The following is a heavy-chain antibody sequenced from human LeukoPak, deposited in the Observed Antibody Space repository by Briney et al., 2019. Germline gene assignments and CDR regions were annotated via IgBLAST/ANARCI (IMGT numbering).Heavy chain of an antibody. J-gene: IGHJ4*02. CDR2: MKPNSGDT. CDR1: GYTFTNYD. V-gene: IGHV1-8*01. D-gene: IGHD4-11*01. CDR3: ARGPPERTYSDY. Sequence: ASVLVSCKASGYTFTNYDINWVRQATGQGLERLGWMKPNSGDTGYAQKFQGRVAMTRNTSISTADLELSSLRSDDTAVYYCARGPPERTYSDYWGQGTLVTVSS.